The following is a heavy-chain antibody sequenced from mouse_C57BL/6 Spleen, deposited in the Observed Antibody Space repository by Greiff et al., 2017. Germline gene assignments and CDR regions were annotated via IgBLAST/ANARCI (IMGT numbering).Heavy chain of an antibody. V-gene: IGHV14-2*01. J-gene: IGHJ4*01. Sequence: EVQRVESGAELVKPGASVKLSCTASGFNIKDYYMHWVKQRTEQGLEWIGRIDPEDGETKYAPKFQGKATITADTSSNTAYLQLSSLTSEDTAVYYCARGYYGSSYGYAMDYWGQGTSVTVSS. D-gene: IGHD1-1*01. CDR3: ARGYYGSSYGYAMDY. CDR2: IDPEDGET. CDR1: GFNIKDYY.